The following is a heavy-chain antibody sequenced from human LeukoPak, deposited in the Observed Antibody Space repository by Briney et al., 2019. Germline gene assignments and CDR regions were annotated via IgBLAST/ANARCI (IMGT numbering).Heavy chain of an antibody. V-gene: IGHV3-66*02. J-gene: IGHJ4*02. CDR3: ARGVRELVSCCFVC. D-gene: IGHD2-15*01. Sequence: GGSLRLSCAASGFTVSSNYMSWVRQAPGKGLELVSVIYSGGSTYYADSVKGRFTISRDNSKNTLYLQMNSLRAEDTAVLYVARGVRELVSCCFVCWGQGALVTVSS. CDR1: GFTVSSNY. CDR2: IYSGGST.